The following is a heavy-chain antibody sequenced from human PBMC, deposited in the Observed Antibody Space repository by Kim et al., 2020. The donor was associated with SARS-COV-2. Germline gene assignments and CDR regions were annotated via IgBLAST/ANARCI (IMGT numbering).Heavy chain of an antibody. Sequence: QKFQGGVTITRDTAAGTAYMELGSLRSEDTAVYYCARTLLYGSGTYYFDYWGQGTLVTVSS. CDR3: ARTLLYGSGTYYFDY. D-gene: IGHD3-10*01. J-gene: IGHJ4*02. V-gene: IGHV1-3*01.